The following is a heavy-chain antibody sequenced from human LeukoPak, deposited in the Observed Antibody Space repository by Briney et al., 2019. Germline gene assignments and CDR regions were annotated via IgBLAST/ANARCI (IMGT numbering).Heavy chain of an antibody. V-gene: IGHV3-7*01. D-gene: IGHD3/OR15-3a*01. Sequence: GGSLRLSCAVSGFTFSRYWMTWVLQAPGKGLEWVANIKVDGSEKYYVDAVKGRFTISRDNAKDSLYLQMNGLRAEDTAIYYCARAQWTAFDYYYYMDVWGKGTTVTVSS. CDR1: GFTFSRYW. J-gene: IGHJ6*03. CDR3: ARAQWTAFDYYYYMDV. CDR2: IKVDGSEK.